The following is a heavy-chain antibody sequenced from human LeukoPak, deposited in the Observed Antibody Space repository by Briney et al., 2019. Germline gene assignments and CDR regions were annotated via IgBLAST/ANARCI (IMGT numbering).Heavy chain of an antibody. J-gene: IGHJ6*02. CDR1: GFTFSSYW. CDR2: IKQDGSEK. Sequence: GGSLRLSCAVSGFTFSSYWISWVRQAPGKGLEWVANIKQDGSEKYYVDSVKGRYTISRDNAKNSLYLQMNSLRAEDTAVYYCAREIVVVVAAIYYYYGMDVWGQGTTVTVSS. CDR3: AREIVVVVAAIYYYYGMDV. D-gene: IGHD2-15*01. V-gene: IGHV3-7*05.